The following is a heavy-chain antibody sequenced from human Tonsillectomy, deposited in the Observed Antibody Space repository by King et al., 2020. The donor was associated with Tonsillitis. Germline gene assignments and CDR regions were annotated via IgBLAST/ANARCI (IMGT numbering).Heavy chain of an antibody. CDR2: ISGSAGSI. Sequence: VQLVESGGGLVQPGRSLRLSCAASGFTFRSYAMSWVRQAPGKGLEWVSTISGSAGSIFYAASVKGRFTISRDNSKNTLYLQMNRLRAEDTAVYYCVKHGPPVITIVRAVSSYYYGMDVWGQGTTVTVSS. V-gene: IGHV3-23*04. CDR1: GFTFRSYA. J-gene: IGHJ6*02. D-gene: IGHD3-10*01. CDR3: VKHGPPVITIVRAVSSYYYGMDV.